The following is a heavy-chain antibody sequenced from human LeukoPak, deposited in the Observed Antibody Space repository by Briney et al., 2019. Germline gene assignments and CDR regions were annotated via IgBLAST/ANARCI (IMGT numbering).Heavy chain of an antibody. CDR3: AKPYSSGWYYFDY. CDR2: ITYDGSNK. Sequence: PGGSLRLSCAASGFSFKDYNMHWVRQAPGKGLEWVAVITYDGSNKYYTDSVKGRFTISRDNSKSTLYLQMNSLRAEDAAVYYCAKPYSSGWYYFDYWGQGTLVTVFS. D-gene: IGHD6-19*01. V-gene: IGHV3-30*18. CDR1: GFSFKDYN. J-gene: IGHJ4*02.